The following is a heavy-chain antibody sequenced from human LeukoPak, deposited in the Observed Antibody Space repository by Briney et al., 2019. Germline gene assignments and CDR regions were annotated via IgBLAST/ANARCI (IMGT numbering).Heavy chain of an antibody. D-gene: IGHD1-14*01. CDR3: ARERPDSRNLDS. J-gene: IGHJ4*02. Sequence: PGGSLRLSCAASGFTFSNYAMSWVRQAPGKGLEWVSAISGSASSTYHADSVKGRFTISRDNSKNTLYLQMNSLRADDTAVYYCARERPDSRNLDSWGRGALVTVSS. CDR2: ISGSASST. V-gene: IGHV3-23*01. CDR1: GFTFSNYA.